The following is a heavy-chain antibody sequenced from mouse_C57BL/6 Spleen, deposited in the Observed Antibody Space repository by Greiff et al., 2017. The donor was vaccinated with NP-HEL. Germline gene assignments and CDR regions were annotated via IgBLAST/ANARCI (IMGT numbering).Heavy chain of an antibody. V-gene: IGHV3-6*01. CDR1: GYSITSGYY. D-gene: IGHD1-1*01. J-gene: IGHJ2*01. Sequence: VQLQQSGPGLVKPSQSLSLTCSVTGYSITSGYYWNWIRQFPGNKLEWMGYISYDGSNNYNPSLKNRISITRDTSKNQFFLKLNSVTTEDTATYYCARERYYGSSYFDYWGQGTTLTVSS. CDR3: ARERYYGSSYFDY. CDR2: ISYDGSN.